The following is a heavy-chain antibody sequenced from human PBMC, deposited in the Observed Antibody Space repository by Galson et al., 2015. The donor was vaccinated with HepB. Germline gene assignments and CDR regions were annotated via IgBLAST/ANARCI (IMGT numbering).Heavy chain of an antibody. CDR3: ARDRWDILYYYYYMDV. D-gene: IGHD2-15*01. V-gene: IGHV3-7*01. CDR1: GFIFSSYW. Sequence: SLRLSCAASGFIFSSYWMSWVRQAPGKGLEWVANIKQDGSEKYYVDSVKGRFTISRDNAKNSLYLQMNSLRAEDTAVYYCARDRWDILYYYYYMDVWGKGTTVTVSS. CDR2: IKQDGSEK. J-gene: IGHJ6*03.